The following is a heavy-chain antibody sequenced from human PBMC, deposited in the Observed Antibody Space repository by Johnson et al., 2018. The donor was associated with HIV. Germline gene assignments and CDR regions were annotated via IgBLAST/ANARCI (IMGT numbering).Heavy chain of an antibody. D-gene: IGHD3-22*01. CDR1: GFTFSSYA. CDR3: ARDRAHYYDSSGYYESGAFDI. V-gene: IGHV3-23*04. Sequence: MLLVESGGGVVQPGRSLRLSCAASGFTFSSYAMSWVRQAPGKGLEWVSTISGSGGSTYYADYVQGRFTISSDNSKNTLYLQMNSLRAEDTAVYYCARDRAHYYDSSGYYESGAFDIWGQGTMVTVSS. CDR2: ISGSGGST. J-gene: IGHJ3*02.